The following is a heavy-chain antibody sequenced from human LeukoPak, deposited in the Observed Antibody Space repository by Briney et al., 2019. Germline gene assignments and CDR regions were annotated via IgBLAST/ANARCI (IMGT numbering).Heavy chain of an antibody. J-gene: IGHJ5*01. CDR2: IKSKTDGGTT. CDR3: TRDDGYFDC. Sequence: GGSLRLSCAASGFTFSSYWMHWVRQAPGKGLEWVGRIKSKTDGGTTDYVAPVKGRFTISRDDSKNTLYLQMNSLKTDDTAVYYCTRDDGYFDCWGQGTLVTVSS. V-gene: IGHV3-15*01. CDR1: GFTFSSYW. D-gene: IGHD2-15*01.